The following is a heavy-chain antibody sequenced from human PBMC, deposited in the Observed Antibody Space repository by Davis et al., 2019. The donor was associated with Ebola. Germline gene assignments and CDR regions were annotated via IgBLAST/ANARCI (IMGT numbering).Heavy chain of an antibody. CDR2: IYYIGTT. J-gene: IGHJ5*02. CDR3: ATDTTTSGWFDP. CDR1: GGSIRNGYYY. Sequence: PSETLSLTCTVSGGSIRNGYYYWSWIRQSPGKGREWIGHIYYIGTTHYNPSFKSRLTMSIDTSKNQFYLKLTSLTAADTAVYYCATDTTTSGWFDPWGQGTLVTVSS. D-gene: IGHD1-26*01. V-gene: IGHV4-30-4*08.